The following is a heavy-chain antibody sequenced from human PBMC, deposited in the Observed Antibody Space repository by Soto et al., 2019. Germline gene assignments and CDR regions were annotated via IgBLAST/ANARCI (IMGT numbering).Heavy chain of an antibody. Sequence: SETLSLTCTVSGGSISSYYWSWIRQPPGKGLQWIGYIYYSGSTNYNPSLKSRVTISVDTSKNQFSLKLSSVTAADTAVYYCARGGRSAYYYYMAVSGKGTTVTVSS. CDR1: GGSISSYY. V-gene: IGHV4-59*01. J-gene: IGHJ6*03. CDR2: IYYSGST. CDR3: ARGGRSAYYYYMAV.